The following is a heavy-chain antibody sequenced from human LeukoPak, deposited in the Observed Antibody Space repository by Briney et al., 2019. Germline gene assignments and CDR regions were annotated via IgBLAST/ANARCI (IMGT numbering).Heavy chain of an antibody. CDR3: AANWNGDY. CDR1: GFTFSSYE. Sequence: GGSLRLSCAASGFTFSSYEMNWVRQAPGKGLEWVSSISSSSSYIYYADSVKGRSTISRDNAKNSLYLQMNSLRAEDTAVYYCAANWNGDYWGQGTLVTVSS. D-gene: IGHD1-20*01. J-gene: IGHJ4*02. CDR2: ISSSSSYI. V-gene: IGHV3-21*01.